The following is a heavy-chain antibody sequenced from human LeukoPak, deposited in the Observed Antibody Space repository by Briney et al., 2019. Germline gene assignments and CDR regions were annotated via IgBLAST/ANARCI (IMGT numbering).Heavy chain of an antibody. J-gene: IGHJ6*03. CDR3: ARGERYCSSTSCYTRNYYYYYYMDV. D-gene: IGHD2-2*02. V-gene: IGHV4-61*02. CDR2: IYTSGST. CDR1: GGSISSGSYY. Sequence: PSETLSLTCTVSGGSISSGSYYWSWIRQPAGKGLEWIGRIYTSGSTNYNPSLKSLVTISVDTSKNQFSLKLSSVTAADTAVYYCARGERYCSSTSCYTRNYYYYYYMDVWGKGTTVTVSS.